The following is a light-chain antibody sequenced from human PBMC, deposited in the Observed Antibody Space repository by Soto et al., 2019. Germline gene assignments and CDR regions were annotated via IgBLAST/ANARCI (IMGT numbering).Light chain of an antibody. CDR3: QPYGSSYT. CDR2: GAS. CDR1: QSVSNSY. V-gene: IGKV3-20*01. Sequence: EIVLTQSPATLSLSPGERATLSCRASQSVSNSYLAWYQQKPGQAPRLLIYGASSRATVTPDRCGGSWSRTYFTITSSILEADDFALYYCQPYGSSYTFGQGTKLEIK. J-gene: IGKJ2*01.